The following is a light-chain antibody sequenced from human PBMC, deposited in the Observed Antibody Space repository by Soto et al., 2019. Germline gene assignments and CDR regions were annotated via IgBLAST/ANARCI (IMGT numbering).Light chain of an antibody. Sequence: DIHMTQSPSTLSGSVGDRVTITCRASQTISSWLAWYQQKPGKAPKFLMYDASTLTSGVPSRFSGSRSGTEFTLTISRLQPDDFATYFCHSRAFGQGTRLEI. CDR3: HSRA. V-gene: IGKV1-5*01. CDR2: DAS. J-gene: IGKJ5*01. CDR1: QTISSW.